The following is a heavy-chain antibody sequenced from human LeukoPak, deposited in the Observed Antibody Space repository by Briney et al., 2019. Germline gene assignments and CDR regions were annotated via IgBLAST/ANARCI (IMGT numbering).Heavy chain of an antibody. Sequence: GSLRLSCAASGFTFSSYGMHWVRQAPGKGLEWVAVIWYDGSNKYYADSVKGRFTISRDNSKNTLYLQMNSLRAEDTAVYYCARDLSGRYYLGYFDYWGQGTLVTVSS. CDR2: IWYDGSNK. J-gene: IGHJ4*02. D-gene: IGHD1-26*01. CDR1: GFTFSSYG. V-gene: IGHV3-33*01. CDR3: ARDLSGRYYLGYFDY.